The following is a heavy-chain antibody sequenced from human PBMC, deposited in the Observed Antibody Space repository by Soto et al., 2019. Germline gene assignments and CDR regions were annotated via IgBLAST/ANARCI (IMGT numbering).Heavy chain of an antibody. V-gene: IGHV4-61*01. J-gene: IGHJ6*02. D-gene: IGHD5-18*01. CDR1: GGSVSNGSYY. Sequence: PAETLSLTCAFSGGSVSNGSYYWSWIRQPPGKGLEWIGYIYYSGSTNYNPSLKSRVTISVDTSKNQFSLKLSSVTAADTAVYYCARDSLDTAMANYYYYYGMDVWGQGTTVTVSS. CDR2: IYYSGST. CDR3: ARDSLDTAMANYYYYYGMDV.